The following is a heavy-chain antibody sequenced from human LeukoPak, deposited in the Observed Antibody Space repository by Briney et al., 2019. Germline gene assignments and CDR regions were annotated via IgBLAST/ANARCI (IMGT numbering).Heavy chain of an antibody. Sequence: GGSLRLSCAASGFTVSSNFMSWVRQAPGKGLEWVSVIYSGGTTYYADSVKGRFTISRDNSKNALYLQMGSLRAEDTAVYYCARGKSGYAFDYWGQGTLVTVSS. V-gene: IGHV3-53*01. CDR3: ARGKSGYAFDY. CDR1: GFTVSSNF. CDR2: IYSGGTT. D-gene: IGHD5-12*01. J-gene: IGHJ4*02.